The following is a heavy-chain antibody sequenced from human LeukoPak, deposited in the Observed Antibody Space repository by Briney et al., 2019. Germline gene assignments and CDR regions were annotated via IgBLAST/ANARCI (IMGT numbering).Heavy chain of an antibody. CDR2: MNPNSGNT. CDR1: GYTFTSYD. Sequence: GASVKVSCKASGYTFTSYDINWVRQATGQGLEWMGWMNPNSGNTGYAQKLQGRVTMTTDTSTSTAYMELRSLRSDDTAVYYCARTRPVWRVLMVYARPYYFDYWGQGTLVTVSS. V-gene: IGHV1-8*01. D-gene: IGHD2-8*01. J-gene: IGHJ4*02. CDR3: ARTRPVWRVLMVYARPYYFDY.